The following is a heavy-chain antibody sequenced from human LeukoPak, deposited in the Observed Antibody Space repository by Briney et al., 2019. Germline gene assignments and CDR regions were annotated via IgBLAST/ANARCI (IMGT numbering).Heavy chain of an antibody. V-gene: IGHV3-9*01. Sequence: GGSLRLSCAASGFTFDDYAMHWVRQAPGKGLEWVSSISWNSGTIGYADSVKGRFTISRDNAKNTLYLQMNSLRAEDTAVYYCASPPHYYGSGSLDYWGQGTLVTVSS. D-gene: IGHD3-10*01. CDR1: GFTFDDYA. J-gene: IGHJ4*02. CDR2: ISWNSGTI. CDR3: ASPPHYYGSGSLDY.